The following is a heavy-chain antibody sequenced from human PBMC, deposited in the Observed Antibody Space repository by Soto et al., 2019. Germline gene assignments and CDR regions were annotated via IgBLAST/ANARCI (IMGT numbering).Heavy chain of an antibody. V-gene: IGHV4-4*07. D-gene: IGHD3-22*01. Sequence: SETLSLTCTVSGGSISSYYWSWIRQPAGKGLEWIGRIYTSGSTNYNPSLKSRVTMSVDTSKNQFSLKLSSVTAADTAVYYCARDFPCDSSGYTDAFDIWCQGIMVTVS. CDR2: IYTSGST. CDR3: ARDFPCDSSGYTDAFDI. CDR1: GGSISSYY. J-gene: IGHJ3*02.